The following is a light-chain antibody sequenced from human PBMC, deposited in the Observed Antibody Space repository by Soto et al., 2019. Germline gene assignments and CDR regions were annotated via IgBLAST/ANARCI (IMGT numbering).Light chain of an antibody. CDR3: QTWGPGIWV. J-gene: IGLJ3*02. CDR1: SGHNNYA. CDR2: VDSDGSL. V-gene: IGLV4-69*01. Sequence: QSVLTQSPSASASLGASVKLTCALSSGHNNYAIAWYQQQSEKGPRYLMKVDSDGSLRKGDGIPDRFSGSSSGAERYLTISSLQSEDEADYYCQTWGPGIWVFGGGTKVTVL.